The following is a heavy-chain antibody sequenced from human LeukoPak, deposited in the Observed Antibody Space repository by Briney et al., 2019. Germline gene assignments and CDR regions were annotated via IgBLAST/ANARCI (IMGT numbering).Heavy chain of an antibody. CDR2: IYPGDSDT. V-gene: IGHV5-51*01. D-gene: IGHD6-13*01. CDR1: GYSFTSYW. Sequence: GESLKISCKGSGYSFTSYWIGWVRQMPGKGLEWMGIIYPGDSDTRYSPSFQGQVTISADKSISTAYLQWSSLKASDTAMYYCARSRSKQQLEYCFDYWGQGTLVTVSS. J-gene: IGHJ4*02. CDR3: ARSRSKQQLEYCFDY.